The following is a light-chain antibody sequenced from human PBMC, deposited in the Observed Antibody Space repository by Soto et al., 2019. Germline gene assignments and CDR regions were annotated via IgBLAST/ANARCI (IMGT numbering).Light chain of an antibody. CDR1: SSNIGGTNY. CDR3: ASWDDRLGAVI. CDR2: SNN. V-gene: IGLV1-47*02. Sequence: VLTQPPSASGTPGQKVFISCSGSSSNIGGTNYAYWYQQLPGAAPKLLMHSNNLRPSGVPERISGSKFGTAASLAISGLRSEDEAVYYCASWDDRLGAVIFGGGTKVTVL. J-gene: IGLJ2*01.